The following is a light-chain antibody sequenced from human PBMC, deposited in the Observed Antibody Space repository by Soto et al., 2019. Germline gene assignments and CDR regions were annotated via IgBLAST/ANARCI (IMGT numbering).Light chain of an antibody. Sequence: QSALTQPPSASGSPGQSVTISCTGTSSDIGGYNYVSWYRQHPGKAPKLMIFEVSKRPSGVTDRFSGSKFGNTASLTVSGLQTEDEADYYCTAFAGRNNLLFGGGTKVTVL. CDR2: EVS. J-gene: IGLJ3*02. CDR3: TAFAGRNNLL. V-gene: IGLV2-8*01. CDR1: SSDIGGYNY.